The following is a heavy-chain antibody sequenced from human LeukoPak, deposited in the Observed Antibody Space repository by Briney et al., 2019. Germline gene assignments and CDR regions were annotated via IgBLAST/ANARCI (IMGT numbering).Heavy chain of an antibody. Sequence: WASVKVSCKASGYTFTSYYIHWVRQAPGQGLEWMGIINPSGGSTTYAQKFQGRVTMTRDMSTSTVYMELSSLRSEDTAVYDCARRGYSYGYHYYYMDVWGKGTTVTVSS. J-gene: IGHJ6*03. CDR1: GYTFTSYY. D-gene: IGHD5-18*01. CDR3: ARRGYSYGYHYYYMDV. CDR2: INPSGGST. V-gene: IGHV1-46*01.